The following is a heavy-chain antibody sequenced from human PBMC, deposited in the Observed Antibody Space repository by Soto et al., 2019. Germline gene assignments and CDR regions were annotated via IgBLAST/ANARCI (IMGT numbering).Heavy chain of an antibody. CDR2: ITGSGSSA. D-gene: IGHD1-26*01. CDR3: AKSGSFFYFDC. CDR1: GFTFSAYA. J-gene: IGHJ4*02. V-gene: IGHV3-23*01. Sequence: SLRLSCAASGFTFSAYAIIWVRQAPGKGLEWVSGITGSGSSAYYADSVKGRFTISRDNSKNTLYLQMNSLRAEDTAVYYCAKSGSFFYFDCWGQGTPVTVSS.